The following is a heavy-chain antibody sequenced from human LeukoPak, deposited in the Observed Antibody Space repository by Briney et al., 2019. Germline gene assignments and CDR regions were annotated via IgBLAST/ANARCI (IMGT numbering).Heavy chain of an antibody. CDR1: GFTFSSYG. CDR2: IRYDGSNK. Sequence: GGSLTLSCAASGFTFSSYGMHWVRQAPGKGREWVAFIRYDGSNKYYADSVKGRFTISRDNYKNTLYLQMNSLRAEDTAVYYCAKGDYYGSGSREFDYWGQGTLVTVSS. CDR3: AKGDYYGSGSREFDY. V-gene: IGHV3-30*02. J-gene: IGHJ4*02. D-gene: IGHD3-10*01.